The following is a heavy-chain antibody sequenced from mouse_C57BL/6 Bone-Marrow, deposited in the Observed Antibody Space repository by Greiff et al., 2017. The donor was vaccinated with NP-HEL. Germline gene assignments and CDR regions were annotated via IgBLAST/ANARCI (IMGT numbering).Heavy chain of an antibody. V-gene: IGHV5-16*01. CDR3: ARVSNWYWYFDV. Sequence: EVHLVESEGGLVQPGSSMKLSCTASGFTFSDYYMAWVRQVPEKGLEWVANINYDGSSTYYLDSLKSRFIISRDNAKNILYLQMSSLKSEDTATYYCARVSNWYWYFDVWGTGTTVTVSS. CDR2: INYDGSST. J-gene: IGHJ1*03. CDR1: GFTFSDYY. D-gene: IGHD4-1*01.